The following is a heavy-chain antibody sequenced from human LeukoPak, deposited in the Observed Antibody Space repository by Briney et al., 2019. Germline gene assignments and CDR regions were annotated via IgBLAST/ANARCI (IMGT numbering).Heavy chain of an antibody. D-gene: IGHD1-26*01. Sequence: PSETLSLTCTVSGGSISSYYWSWIRQPPGKGLEWIGYIYYTGSTNYNPSLKSRATISVDTSKNQFSLNLSSVTAADTAVYYCARGRVSGSFLRAFNYWGQGTLVTVSS. CDR2: IYYTGST. CDR1: GGSISSYY. V-gene: IGHV4-59*01. CDR3: ARGRVSGSFLRAFNY. J-gene: IGHJ4*02.